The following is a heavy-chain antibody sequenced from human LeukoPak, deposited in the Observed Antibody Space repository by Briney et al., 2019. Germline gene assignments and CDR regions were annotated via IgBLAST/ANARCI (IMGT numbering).Heavy chain of an antibody. CDR3: AKDQAGYCSGGSCYSSDY. V-gene: IGHV3-23*01. CDR1: GFTFSSYA. J-gene: IGHJ4*02. CDR2: LSGSGGST. Sequence: GGSLRLSCAASGFTFSSYAMSWVRQAPGKGLEWVSALSGSGGSTYYADSVKGRFTISRDNSKNTLYLQMNSLRAEDTAVYYCAKDQAGYCSGGSCYSSDYWGQGTLVTVSS. D-gene: IGHD2-15*01.